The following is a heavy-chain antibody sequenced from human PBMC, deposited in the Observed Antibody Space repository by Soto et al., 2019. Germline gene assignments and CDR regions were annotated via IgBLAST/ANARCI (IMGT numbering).Heavy chain of an antibody. Sequence: SETLSLTCTVSGGSISSSSYYWCWIRQPPGKGLEWIGSIYYSGSTYYNPSLKSRVTISVDTSKNQFPLKLSSVTAADTAVYYWARKYYDYSSGMDGWGKGTKVTVSS. CDR1: GGSISSSSYY. D-gene: IGHD3-16*01. V-gene: IGHV4-39*01. CDR2: IYYSGST. J-gene: IGHJ6*04. CDR3: ARKYYDYSSGMDG.